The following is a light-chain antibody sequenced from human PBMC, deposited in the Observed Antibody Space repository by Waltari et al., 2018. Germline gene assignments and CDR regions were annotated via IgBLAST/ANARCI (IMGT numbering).Light chain of an antibody. CDR2: DNR. V-gene: IGLV1-40*01. CDR1: SSNIGTGYE. CDR3: QSFDISLRSWV. J-gene: IGLJ3*02. Sequence: QSVLTQPPSVSGAPGQRVTIPCTGNSSNIGTGYEVHWYQPLPGRAPKPLIDDNRKRAPGVPDRFSGAKSCASASLAITGLQAEDEADYYCQSFDISLRSWVFGGGTKLTVL.